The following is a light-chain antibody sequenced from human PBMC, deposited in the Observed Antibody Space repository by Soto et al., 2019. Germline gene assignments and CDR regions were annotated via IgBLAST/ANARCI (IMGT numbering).Light chain of an antibody. Sequence: QSVLTQPASVSGSPGQSITISCTGTSSDVGGFDYVSWYQQSPGKAPRVLIYDVRNRPSGISYRFSGSRSGNTASLTISGLQAEDEADSYCLSYTTSRTYVFGTGTKVTVL. V-gene: IGLV2-14*01. CDR2: DVR. CDR3: LSYTTSRTYV. J-gene: IGLJ1*01. CDR1: SSDVGGFDY.